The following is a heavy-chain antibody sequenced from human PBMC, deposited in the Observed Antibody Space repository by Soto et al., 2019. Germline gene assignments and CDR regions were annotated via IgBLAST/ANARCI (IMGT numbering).Heavy chain of an antibody. CDR1: GASFSGYY. CDR2: IHPSGST. J-gene: IGHJ6*02. CDR3: ARRWNGMDV. Sequence: SETLSLTCAVYGASFSGYYCSWIRQAPGKGLEWIGEIHPSGSTYYNPSLTSRVTISVDTSKNQFSLKLSSVTAADTAVYYCARRWNGMDVWGQGTTVTVSS. V-gene: IGHV4-34*01. D-gene: IGHD2-15*01.